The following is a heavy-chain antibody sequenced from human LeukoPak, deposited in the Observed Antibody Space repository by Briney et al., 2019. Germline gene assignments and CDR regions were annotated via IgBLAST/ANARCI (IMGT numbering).Heavy chain of an antibody. J-gene: IGHJ5*02. CDR2: ISSSSSYI. Sequence: WVSSISSSSSYIYYADSVKGRFTISRDNAKNSLYLQMNSLRAEDTAVYYCARGVRRVRFDPWGQGTLVTVSS. CDR3: ARGVRRVRFDP. D-gene: IGHD1-1*01. V-gene: IGHV3-21*01.